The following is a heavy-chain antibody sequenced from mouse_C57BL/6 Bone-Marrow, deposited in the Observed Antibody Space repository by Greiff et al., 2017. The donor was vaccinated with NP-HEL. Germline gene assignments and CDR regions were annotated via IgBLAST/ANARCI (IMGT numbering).Heavy chain of an antibody. V-gene: IGHV1-4*01. D-gene: IGHD2-3*01. J-gene: IGHJ2*01. CDR1: GYTFTSYT. CDR2: INPSSGYT. CDR3: ARDDGYFDY. Sequence: VQGVESGAELARPGASVKMSCKASGYTFTSYTMHWVKQRPGQGLEWIGYINPSSGYTKYNQKFKDKATLTADKSSSTAYMQLSSLTSEDSAVYYCARDDGYFDYWGQGTTLTVSS.